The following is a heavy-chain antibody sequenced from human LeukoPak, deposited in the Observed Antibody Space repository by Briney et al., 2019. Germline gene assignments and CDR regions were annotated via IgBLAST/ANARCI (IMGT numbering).Heavy chain of an antibody. J-gene: IGHJ4*02. D-gene: IGHD6-19*01. V-gene: IGHV3-30*02. CDR2: IRYDGTNK. CDR3: AKENSGWYYFDY. Sequence: GGSLRLSCAASGFTFSNFGMHWVRQAPGKGLEWVAFIRYDGTNKYYADSVKGRFTISRDDSKNTLYLQMNSLRPEDTAVYYCAKENSGWYYFDYWGQGTLATVSS. CDR1: GFTFSNFG.